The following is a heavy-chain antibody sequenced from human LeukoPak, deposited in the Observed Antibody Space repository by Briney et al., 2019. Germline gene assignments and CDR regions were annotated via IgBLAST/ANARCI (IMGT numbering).Heavy chain of an antibody. CDR3: AKRRRYFDWLLSNDAFDI. V-gene: IGHV3-30*04. CDR2: ISYDGGKK. J-gene: IGHJ3*02. D-gene: IGHD3-9*01. CDR1: GFTFSSHA. Sequence: GGSLRLSCAASGFTFSSHAMHWVRQAPGKGLEWVAVISYDGGKKFYADSVKGRFTISRDNSKNTLYLQMNSLRAEDTAVYYCAKRRRYFDWLLSNDAFDIWGQGTMVTVSS.